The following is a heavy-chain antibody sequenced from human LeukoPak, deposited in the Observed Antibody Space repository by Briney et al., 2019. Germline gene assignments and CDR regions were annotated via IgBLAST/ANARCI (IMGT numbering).Heavy chain of an antibody. Sequence: SETLSLTCAVYGGSFSGYYWSWIRQPPGKGLEWIGEINHSGSTNYNPSLKSRVTISVDTSKNQFSLKLSSVTAADTAVYYCARVAQLVPAAIYRSAWFDPWRQGTLVTVSS. J-gene: IGHJ5*02. CDR2: INHSGST. CDR3: ARVAQLVPAAIYRSAWFDP. CDR1: GGSFSGYY. D-gene: IGHD2-2*01. V-gene: IGHV4-34*01.